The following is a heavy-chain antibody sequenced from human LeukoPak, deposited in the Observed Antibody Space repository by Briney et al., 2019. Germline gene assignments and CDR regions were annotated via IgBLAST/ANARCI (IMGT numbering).Heavy chain of an antibody. D-gene: IGHD1/OR15-1a*01. CDR2: ISWNSGSI. V-gene: IGHV3-9*01. CDR3: AKGWSEQPVDFDY. Sequence: GGSLRLSCAASGFTFDDYAMPWVRHAPGKGLEWVSGISWNSGSIGYADSVKGRFTISRDNAKNSLYLQMNSLRAEDTALYYCAKGWSEQPVDFDYWGQGTLVTVSS. J-gene: IGHJ4*02. CDR1: GFTFDDYA.